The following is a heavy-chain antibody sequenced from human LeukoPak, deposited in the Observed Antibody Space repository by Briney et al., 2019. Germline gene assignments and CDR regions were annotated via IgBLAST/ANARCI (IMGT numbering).Heavy chain of an antibody. J-gene: IGHJ4*02. Sequence: ASVKVSCKASGYTFTSYGISWVRQAPGQGLEWMGWISAYNGNTNYAQKLQGRVTMTTDTSTSTAYMELRSLRSDDTAVYYCARDRAYYYDSSGYSNWGQGTLVTVSS. CDR2: ISAYNGNT. CDR1: GYTFTSYG. V-gene: IGHV1-18*01. D-gene: IGHD3-22*01. CDR3: ARDRAYYYDSSGYSN.